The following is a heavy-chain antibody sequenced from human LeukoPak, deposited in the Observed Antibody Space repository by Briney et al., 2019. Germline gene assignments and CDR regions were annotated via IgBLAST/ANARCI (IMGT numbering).Heavy chain of an antibody. V-gene: IGHV3-33*01. J-gene: IGHJ4*02. D-gene: IGHD6-13*01. CDR1: GFSFSAYG. Sequence: GRSLRLSCAASGFSFSAYGVHWVRQAPGKGLEWVAVIWHDGSSKDYADSVKGRFTLSRDNSKNTLYLQMNSLTVEDTAVYYCARSQSSSLIDYWGQGTLVTVSS. CDR2: IWHDGSSK. CDR3: ARSQSSSLIDY.